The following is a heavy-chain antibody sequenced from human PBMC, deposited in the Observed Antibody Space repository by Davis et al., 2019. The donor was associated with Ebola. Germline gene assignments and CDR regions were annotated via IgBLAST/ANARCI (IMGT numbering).Heavy chain of an antibody. CDR3: TTDYLGDGYYEILTGDYEGFDY. CDR2: IKSKTDGGTT. J-gene: IGHJ4*02. V-gene: IGHV3-15*01. D-gene: IGHD3-9*01. Sequence: GESLKISCAASGFTFSNAWMSWVRQAPGKGLEWVGRIKSKTDGGTTDYAAPVKGRFTISRDDSKNTLYLQMNSLKTEDTAVYYCTTDYLGDGYYEILTGDYEGFDYWGQGTLVTVSS. CDR1: GFTFSNAW.